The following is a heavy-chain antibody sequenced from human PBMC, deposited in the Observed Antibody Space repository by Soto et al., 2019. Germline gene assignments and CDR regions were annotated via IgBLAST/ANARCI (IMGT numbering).Heavy chain of an antibody. CDR2: ISYDGSNK. V-gene: IGHV3-30*18. Sequence: QVQLVESGVGLVQPGRSLRLSCAASGFTFSSYGRHWVRQAPGKGLEWEAVISYDGSNKYYADSVKGRCTISRDNSKNTLYLHINSMSTEDTAVNYCANGPYLGELSKIHYWGQATLDTVSS. CDR3: ANGPYLGELSKIHY. D-gene: IGHD3-16*02. J-gene: IGHJ4*02. CDR1: GFTFSSYG.